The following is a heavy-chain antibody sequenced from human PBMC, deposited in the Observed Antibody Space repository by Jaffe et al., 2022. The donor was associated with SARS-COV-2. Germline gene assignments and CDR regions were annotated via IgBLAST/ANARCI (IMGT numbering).Heavy chain of an antibody. V-gene: IGHV3-33*01. Sequence: QVQLVESGGGVVQPGRSLRLSCAASGFTFSSYGMHWVRQAPGKGLEWVTLIWYDGTYKYYEDSVKGRFTVSRDNSKNTLFLQMNDLRAEDSAVYYCARDRYASSYRSGYSDYWGQGTLVTVSS. CDR2: IWYDGTYK. J-gene: IGHJ4*02. CDR1: GFTFSSYG. D-gene: IGHD6-6*01. CDR3: ARDRYASSYRSGYSDY.